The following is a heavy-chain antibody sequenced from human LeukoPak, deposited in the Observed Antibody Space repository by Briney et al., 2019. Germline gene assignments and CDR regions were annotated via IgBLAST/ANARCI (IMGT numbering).Heavy chain of an antibody. CDR3: ARLSIAARSDFDY. V-gene: IGHV1-2*02. J-gene: IGHJ4*02. CDR2: INPNSGGT. D-gene: IGHD6-6*01. CDR1: GYTFTGYY. Sequence: ASVKVSCKAHGYTFTGYYMHWVRQAPGQGLEWMGWINPNSGGTNYAQKFQGRVTMTRDTSISTVYMELSRLRSDDTAVYYCARLSIAARSDFDYWGQGTLVTVSS.